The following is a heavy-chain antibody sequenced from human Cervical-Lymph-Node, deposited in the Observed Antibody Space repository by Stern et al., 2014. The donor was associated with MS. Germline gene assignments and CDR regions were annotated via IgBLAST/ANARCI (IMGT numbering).Heavy chain of an antibody. CDR1: GGSISNYY. CDR2: ISYNGSN. CDR3: ARDKGMFFL. Sequence: QVQLQESGPGLVKPSETLSLTCTVSGGSISNYYWSWIRQPPGKGLEWVGDISYNGSNNYNPSLKSRVTISVDTSKNQFSLKLSSVTAADTAVYYCARDKGMFFLWGQGTLVTVSS. V-gene: IGHV4-59*01. D-gene: IGHD2/OR15-2a*01. J-gene: IGHJ4*01.